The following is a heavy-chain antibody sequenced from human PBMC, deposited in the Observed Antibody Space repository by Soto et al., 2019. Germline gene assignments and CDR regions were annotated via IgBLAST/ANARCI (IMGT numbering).Heavy chain of an antibody. V-gene: IGHV4-39*01. D-gene: IGHD3-22*01. CDR3: ARHSPYYYDSSGYYYDGAFDI. CDR1: GGSISSSSYY. J-gene: IGHJ3*02. CDR2: IYYSGST. Sequence: PSETLSLTCTVSGGSISSSSYYWGWLRQPPGKGLEWIGSIYYSGSTNYNPSLKSRVTISVDTSKNQFSLKLSSVTAADTAVYYCARHSPYYYDSSGYYYDGAFDIWGQGTMVTVSS.